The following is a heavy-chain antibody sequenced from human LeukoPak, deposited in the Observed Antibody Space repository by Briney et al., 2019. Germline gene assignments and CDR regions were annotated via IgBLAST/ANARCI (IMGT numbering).Heavy chain of an antibody. Sequence: SVKASCKASGGTFSSYAISWVRQAPGQGLEWMGGIIPIFGTANYAQKFQGRVTITADESTSTAYMELSSLRSEDTAVYYCARGPVIVGAIPYFQHWGQGTLVTVSS. D-gene: IGHD1-26*01. J-gene: IGHJ1*01. CDR1: GGTFSSYA. CDR3: ARGPVIVGAIPYFQH. CDR2: IIPIFGTA. V-gene: IGHV1-69*13.